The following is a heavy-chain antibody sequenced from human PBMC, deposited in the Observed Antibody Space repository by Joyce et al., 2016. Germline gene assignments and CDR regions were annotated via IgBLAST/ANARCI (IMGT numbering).Heavy chain of an antibody. D-gene: IGHD1-26*01. J-gene: IGHJ6*02. CDR1: GDSVSSNSSA. Sequence: QVQLQQSGPGLVKPSQTLSLTCAISGDSVSSNSSAWNWIRLSPSRGLEWLGSTYYGLKWYKDYAESVKSRISINPDTSKNQFSLQLDSVIPEDTAVYYCARGVTGVFYRYQMDVWGQGTTVTVS. CDR3: ARGVTGVFYRYQMDV. CDR2: TYYGLKWYK. V-gene: IGHV6-1*01.